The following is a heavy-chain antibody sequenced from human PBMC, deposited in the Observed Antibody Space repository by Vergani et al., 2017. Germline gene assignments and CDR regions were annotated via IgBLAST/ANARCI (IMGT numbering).Heavy chain of an antibody. CDR2: INPNSGGT. Sequence: QVQLVQSGAEVKKPGASVKVSCKASGYTFTGYYMHWARQAPGQGLEWMGWINPNSGGTNYAQKFQGRVTMTRATYISTAYMELSRLRSDDTAVYYCARDVQHCSGGSCYYRHDYWGQGTLVTVSS. D-gene: IGHD2-15*01. CDR1: GYTFTGYY. CDR3: ARDVQHCSGGSCYYRHDY. J-gene: IGHJ4*02. V-gene: IGHV1-2*02.